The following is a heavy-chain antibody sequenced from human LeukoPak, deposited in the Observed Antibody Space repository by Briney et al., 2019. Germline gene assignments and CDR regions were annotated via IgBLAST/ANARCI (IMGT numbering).Heavy chain of an antibody. CDR2: ISAYNGNT. D-gene: IGHD3-10*01. CDR1: GGTFSNYA. J-gene: IGHJ6*02. V-gene: IGHV1-18*01. Sequence: VASVKVSCKASGGTFSNYAISLVRQAPGQGLEWMGWISAYNGNTNYAQKLQGRVTMTTDTSTSTAYMELRSLRSDDTAVYYCARLGRYGWGPYYYYGMDVWGQGTTVTVSS. CDR3: ARLGRYGWGPYYYYGMDV.